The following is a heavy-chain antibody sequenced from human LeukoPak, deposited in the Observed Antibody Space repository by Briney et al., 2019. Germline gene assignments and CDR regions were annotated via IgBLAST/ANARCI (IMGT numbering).Heavy chain of an antibody. Sequence: GRSLRLSCAASGFTFDDYAMHWVRQALGKGLEWVSGISWNSGSIDYADSVKGRFSISRDNAKNSLYLQMNSLRAEDMALYYCAKGDNYGSGTYYFDHWGQGTLVTVSS. CDR1: GFTFDDYA. V-gene: IGHV3-9*03. CDR3: AKGDNYGSGTYYFDH. CDR2: ISWNSGSI. J-gene: IGHJ4*02. D-gene: IGHD3-10*01.